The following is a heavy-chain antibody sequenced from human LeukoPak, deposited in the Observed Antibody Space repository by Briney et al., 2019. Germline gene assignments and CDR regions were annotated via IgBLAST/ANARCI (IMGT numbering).Heavy chain of an antibody. D-gene: IGHD3-10*01. CDR2: IYYSGST. CDR1: GDSISSYY. CDR3: ARQTFGVLYFDS. Sequence: SETLSLTCTVSGDSISSYYWSWVRPPPGKGLEWIAYIYYSGSTNHNPSLKSRVTISVDTSKNQFSLRLSSLTAADTAVYYCARQTFGVLYFDSWGPGTLVIVSS. J-gene: IGHJ4*02. V-gene: IGHV4-59*08.